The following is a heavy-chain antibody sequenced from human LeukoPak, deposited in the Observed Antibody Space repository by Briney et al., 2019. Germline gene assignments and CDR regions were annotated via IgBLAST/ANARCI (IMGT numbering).Heavy chain of an antibody. J-gene: IGHJ4*02. CDR3: ASRKDSSGSDY. CDR1: GYTFNTYG. D-gene: IGHD3-22*01. CDR2: IIPILGIA. Sequence: GASVKVSCKASGYTFNTYGISWVRQAPGQGLEWMGRIIPILGIANYAQKFQGRVTITADKSTSTAYMELSSLRSEDTAVYYCASRKDSSGSDYWGQGTLVTVSS. V-gene: IGHV1-69*04.